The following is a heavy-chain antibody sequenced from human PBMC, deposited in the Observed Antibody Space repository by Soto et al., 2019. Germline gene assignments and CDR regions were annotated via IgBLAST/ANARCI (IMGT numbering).Heavy chain of an antibody. J-gene: IGHJ4*02. V-gene: IGHV4-34*01. CDR1: GGSFSGYY. CDR2: INHSGST. CDR3: ARDKITGLFDY. Sequence: QVQLQQWGAGLLKPSETLSLTCAVYGGSFSGYYWTRIRQPPGTGLEWIGEINHSGSTNYHPSLKSRVTISVDTSKNHFSLKLTSVTAADTAVYYCARDKITGLFDYWGQGTLVTVSS. D-gene: IGHD2-8*02.